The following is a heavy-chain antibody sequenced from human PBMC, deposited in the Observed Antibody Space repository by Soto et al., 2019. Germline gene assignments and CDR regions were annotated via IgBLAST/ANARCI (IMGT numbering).Heavy chain of an antibody. D-gene: IGHD3-22*01. CDR3: AKAPSYYYDSSGYLAY. CDR2: ISGSGGST. Sequence: GGSLRLSCAASGFTFSSYAMSWVRQAPGKGLEWVSAISGSGGSTHYADSVKGRFTISRDNSKNTLYLQMNSLRAEDTAVYYCAKAPSYYYDSSGYLAYWGQGTLVTVSS. J-gene: IGHJ4*02. V-gene: IGHV3-23*01. CDR1: GFTFSSYA.